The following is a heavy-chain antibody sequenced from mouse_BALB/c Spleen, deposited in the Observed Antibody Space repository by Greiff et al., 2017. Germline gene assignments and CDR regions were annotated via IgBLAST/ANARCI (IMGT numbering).Heavy chain of an antibody. CDR2: IRNKANGYTT. CDR3: ARSYYRYDDLAWFAY. D-gene: IGHD2-14*01. Sequence: EVQVVESGGGLVQPGGSLRLSCATSGFTFTDYYMSWVRQPPGKALEWLGFIRNKANGYTTEYSASVKGRFTISRDNSQSILYLQMNTLRAEDSATYYCARSYYRYDDLAWFAYGGQGTLVTVSA. J-gene: IGHJ3*01. CDR1: GFTFTDYY. V-gene: IGHV7-3*02.